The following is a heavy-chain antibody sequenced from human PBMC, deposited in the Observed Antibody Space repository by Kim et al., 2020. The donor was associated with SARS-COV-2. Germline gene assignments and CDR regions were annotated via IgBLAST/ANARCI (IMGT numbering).Heavy chain of an antibody. CDR3: ARDTYGCELFYYYYGMDV. J-gene: IGHJ6*02. Sequence: GGSLRLSCAASGFTFSSYSMNWVRQAPGKGLEWVSSISSNSSYIYYADSVKGRFTISRDNAKNSLYLQMNSLRAEDTAVYYCARDTYGCELFYYYYGMDVGGRGPTVTVPS. V-gene: IGHV3-21*01. D-gene: IGHD4-17*01. CDR2: ISSNSSYI. CDR1: GFTFSSYS.